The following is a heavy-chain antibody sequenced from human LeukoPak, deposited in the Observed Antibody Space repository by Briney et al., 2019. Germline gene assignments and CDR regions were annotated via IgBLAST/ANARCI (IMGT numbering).Heavy chain of an antibody. V-gene: IGHV4-4*07. CDR3: ARVPPPYSDSSKIYYYYYVDV. CDR2: ISSTGNT. Sequence: SETLSLTCTVSGGSITNCCWGWIRQPAGRGLDWIGRISSTGNTAYSPSLQSRVTMSVDTSKNQFSLKLNSVTAADTVVYYCARVPPPYSDSSKIYYYYYVDVWGKGTPVTVSS. D-gene: IGHD1-26*01. J-gene: IGHJ6*03. CDR1: GGSITNCC.